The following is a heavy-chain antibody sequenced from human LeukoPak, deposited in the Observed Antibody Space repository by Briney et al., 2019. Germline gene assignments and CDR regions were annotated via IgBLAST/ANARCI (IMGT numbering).Heavy chain of an antibody. Sequence: PSETLSLTCTVSGGSISSSSYYWGWIRQPPGKGLERKGSIYYSGSTYYNPSLKSLVTISVDTSKNQFSLKLSSVTAADTAVYYCARGPARYYDFWSGYSYYMDVWGKGTTVTVSS. D-gene: IGHD3-3*01. V-gene: IGHV4-39*01. CDR2: IYYSGST. J-gene: IGHJ6*03. CDR3: ARGPARYYDFWSGYSYYMDV. CDR1: GGSISSSSYY.